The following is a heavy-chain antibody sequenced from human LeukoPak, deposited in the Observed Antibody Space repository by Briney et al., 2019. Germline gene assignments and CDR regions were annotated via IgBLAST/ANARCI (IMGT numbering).Heavy chain of an antibody. CDR3: ARGLDYCDSSGIDW. D-gene: IGHD3-22*01. Sequence: SETLSLTCTVSGGSISSYYWSWIRQPPGKGLEWIGYIYYSGSTNYNPSLKSRVTISVDTSKNQFSLKLSSVTAADTAVYYCARGLDYCDSSGIDWWGQGTLVTLSS. CDR2: IYYSGST. V-gene: IGHV4-59*01. CDR1: GGSISSYY. J-gene: IGHJ4*02.